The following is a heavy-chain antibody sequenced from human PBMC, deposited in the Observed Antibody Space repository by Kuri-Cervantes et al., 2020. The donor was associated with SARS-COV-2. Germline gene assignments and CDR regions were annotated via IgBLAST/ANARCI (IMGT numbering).Heavy chain of an antibody. Sequence: LSLTCAASGFTFSSYAMSWVRQAPGKGLEWASAISGSGGSTYYADSVKGRFTISRDNSKNTLYLQMNSLRAEDTAVYYCARDQAFDIWGQGTKVTVSS. J-gene: IGHJ3*02. CDR2: ISGSGGST. CDR1: GFTFSSYA. V-gene: IGHV3-23*01. CDR3: ARDQAFDI.